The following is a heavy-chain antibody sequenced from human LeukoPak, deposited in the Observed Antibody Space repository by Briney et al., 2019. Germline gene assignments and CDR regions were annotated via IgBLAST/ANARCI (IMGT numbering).Heavy chain of an antibody. J-gene: IGHJ4*02. D-gene: IGHD3-3*01. CDR3: ARSRFLEWLTQYPGVYFDY. V-gene: IGHV3-11*01. Sequence: PGGSLRLSCAASGFTFSDYYMSWLRQAPGKGLEWVSYISSSGSTIYYADSVKGRFTISRDNAKNSLYLQMNSLRAEDTAVYYCARSRFLEWLTQYPGVYFDYWGQGTLVTVSS. CDR2: ISSSGSTI. CDR1: GFTFSDYY.